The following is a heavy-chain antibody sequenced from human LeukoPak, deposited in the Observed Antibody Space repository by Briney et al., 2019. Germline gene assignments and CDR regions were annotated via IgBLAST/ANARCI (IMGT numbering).Heavy chain of an antibody. J-gene: IGHJ6*03. Sequence: SETLSLTCTVSGGSFSTYYWSWIRQPPGKGLEWIGYIYYSGSTNYNPSLRSRVTVSVDTSKSQFSLKLSSVTAADTAVYYCARFPGSAEYRHYYYMDVWGKGTTVTVSS. V-gene: IGHV4-59*01. CDR3: ARFPGSAEYRHYYYMDV. CDR1: GGSFSTYY. CDR2: IYYSGST. D-gene: IGHD2-15*01.